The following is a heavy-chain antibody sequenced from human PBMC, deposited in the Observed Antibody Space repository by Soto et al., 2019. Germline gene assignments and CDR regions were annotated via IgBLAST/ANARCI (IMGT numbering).Heavy chain of an antibody. V-gene: IGHV4-39*01. D-gene: IGHD2-15*01. J-gene: IGHJ4*02. Sequence: SETLSLTCTVSGGSISSSSYYWGWIRQPPGKGLEWIGSIYYSGSTYYNPSLKSRVTISVDTSKNQFSLKLSSVTAADTAVYYCARHRRGWCSGGSCYSFYYFDYWGQGTLVTVSS. CDR3: ARHRRGWCSGGSCYSFYYFDY. CDR2: IYYSGST. CDR1: GGSISSSSYY.